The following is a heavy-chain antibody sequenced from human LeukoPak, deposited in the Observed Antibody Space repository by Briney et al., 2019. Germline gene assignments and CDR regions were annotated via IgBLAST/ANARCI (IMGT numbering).Heavy chain of an antibody. J-gene: IGHJ4*02. D-gene: IGHD3-3*02. Sequence: PSETLSLTCTVSGGSISSSSYYWGWIRQPPGKGLEWIGSIYYSGSTYYNPSLKSRVTISVDTSKNQFSLKLSSVTAADTAMYYCARGRAFFDWGQGTLVTVSS. V-gene: IGHV4-39*01. CDR3: ARGRAFFD. CDR1: GGSISSSSYY. CDR2: IYYSGST.